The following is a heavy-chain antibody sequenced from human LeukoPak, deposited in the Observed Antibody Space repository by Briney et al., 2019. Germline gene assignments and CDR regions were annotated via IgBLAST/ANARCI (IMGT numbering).Heavy chain of an antibody. D-gene: IGHD2-15*01. CDR3: ARGRYCSGGSCYSRYFQH. J-gene: IGHJ1*01. CDR2: IYYSGST. Sequence: SETLSLTCTVSGGSISSSSYYWGWIRQPPGKGLEWIGSIYYSGSTYYNPSLKSRVTISVDTSKNQFSLKLSSVTAADTAVYYCARGRYCSGGSCYSRYFQHWGQGTLVTVSS. V-gene: IGHV4-39*07. CDR1: GGSISSSSYY.